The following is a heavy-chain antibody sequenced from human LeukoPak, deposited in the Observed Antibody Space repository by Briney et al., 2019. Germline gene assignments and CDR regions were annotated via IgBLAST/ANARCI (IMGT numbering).Heavy chain of an antibody. J-gene: IGHJ4*02. V-gene: IGHV3-21*01. CDR2: ISSSSSYI. D-gene: IGHD3-10*01. CDR1: GFTFSSYS. Sequence: GGSLRLSCAASGFTFSSYSMNWVRQAPGKGLEWVSSISSSSSYIYYADSVKGRFTISRDNAKNSLYLQMNSLRAEDTAVYYCARDYGNNDYFDYWGQGTLVTVSS. CDR3: ARDYGNNDYFDY.